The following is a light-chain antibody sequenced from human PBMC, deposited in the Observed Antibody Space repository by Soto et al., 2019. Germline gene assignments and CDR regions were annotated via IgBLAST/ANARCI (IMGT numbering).Light chain of an antibody. CDR2: DAS. J-gene: IGKJ1*01. CDR3: QQYHSYPWT. CDR1: QSITTW. Sequence: DIQMTQSPSTLSASVGDRVTITCRASQSITTWLAWYQQKPGTAVKVLIYDASTLGSGVSSRFSGSGSGTEFTLTISGLQPEDFATYHCQQYHSYPWTFGQGTKV. V-gene: IGKV1-5*01.